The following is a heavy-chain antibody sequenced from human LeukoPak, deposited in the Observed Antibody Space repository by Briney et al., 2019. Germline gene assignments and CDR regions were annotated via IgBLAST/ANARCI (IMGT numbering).Heavy chain of an antibody. V-gene: IGHV1-18*01. Sequence: ASVKVSCKASGYTFTSYGISWVRQAPGQGLEWMGWISAYNGNTNYAQKLQGRVTMTTDTSTSTAYMELRSLRSDDTAVYYCARAGPPIYCSGGSCYSGGYYYYYYMDVWGKGTTVTISS. CDR3: ARAGPPIYCSGGSCYSGGYYYYYYMDV. CDR2: ISAYNGNT. J-gene: IGHJ6*03. D-gene: IGHD2-15*01. CDR1: GYTFTSYG.